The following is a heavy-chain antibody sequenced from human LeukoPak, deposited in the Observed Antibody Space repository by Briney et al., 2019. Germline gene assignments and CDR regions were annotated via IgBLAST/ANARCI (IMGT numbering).Heavy chain of an antibody. CDR1: GYTFTGYY. V-gene: IGHV1-2*02. CDR2: INPNSGGT. J-gene: IGHJ5*02. D-gene: IGHD3-22*01. CDR3: ARGGETYYYDGWIRPLWVGDFNWFDP. Sequence: ASVKVSCKASGYTFTGYYMHWVRQAPGQGLEWMGWINPNSGGTNYAQKFQGRVTVTRDTSISTAYMELSRLRSDDTAVYYCARGGETYYYDGWIRPLWVGDFNWFDPWGQGTLVTVSS.